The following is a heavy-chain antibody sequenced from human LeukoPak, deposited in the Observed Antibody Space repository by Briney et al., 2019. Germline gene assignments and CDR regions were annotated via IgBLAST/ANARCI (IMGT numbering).Heavy chain of an antibody. CDR2: IYPGDSDT. CDR1: GYSFTSYW. V-gene: IGHV5-51*01. D-gene: IGHD3-10*01. Sequence: GESLKISCKGSGYSFTSYWIGWVRQMPGKGLEWMGIIYPGDSDTRYSPSFQGQVTISADKSISTAYLQWSSLKASDTAMYYCAERRGYQGGGNPFDYWGQGTLVTVSS. CDR3: AERRGYQGGGNPFDY. J-gene: IGHJ4*02.